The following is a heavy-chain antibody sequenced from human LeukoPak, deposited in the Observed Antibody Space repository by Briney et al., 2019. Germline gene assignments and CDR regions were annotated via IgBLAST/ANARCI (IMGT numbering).Heavy chain of an antibody. D-gene: IGHD6-6*01. Sequence: ASVKVSCKASGYTFNRYGISWVRQAPGQGLEWMGWISGYNGNTKYAQKFQGRVTITADKSTSTAYMELSSLRSEDTAVYYCATGGQLEVLANFDYWGQGTLVTVSS. CDR3: ATGGQLEVLANFDY. V-gene: IGHV1-18*01. CDR2: ISGYNGNT. J-gene: IGHJ4*02. CDR1: GYTFNRYG.